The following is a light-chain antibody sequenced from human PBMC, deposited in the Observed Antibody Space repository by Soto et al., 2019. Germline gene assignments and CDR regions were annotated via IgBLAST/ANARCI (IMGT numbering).Light chain of an antibody. Sequence: QSALTQPPSASGTPGQRVTISCSGSSSNIGSKTVNWYQQLPGTAPKLLIYTNDRRRSAVPDRFSASKSGTSASLAISGLHSEDEADYFCAAWDDSLNVLFGGGTKLTVL. V-gene: IGLV1-44*01. CDR3: AAWDDSLNVL. CDR1: SSNIGSKT. J-gene: IGLJ2*01. CDR2: TND.